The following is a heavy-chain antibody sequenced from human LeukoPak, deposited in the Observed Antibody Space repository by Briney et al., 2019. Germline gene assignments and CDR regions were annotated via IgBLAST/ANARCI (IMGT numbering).Heavy chain of an antibody. Sequence: SETLSLTCTVSGGSISSSSYYWGWIRHPPGKGLEYIGSIYYSGSTYYNPSLKSRVTISVDTSKNQFSLKLSSVTAADTAVYYCARRLYYDSSGRAFDIWGQGTMVTVSS. CDR3: ARRLYYDSSGRAFDI. V-gene: IGHV4-39*01. D-gene: IGHD3-22*01. CDR2: IYYSGST. CDR1: GGSISSSSYY. J-gene: IGHJ3*02.